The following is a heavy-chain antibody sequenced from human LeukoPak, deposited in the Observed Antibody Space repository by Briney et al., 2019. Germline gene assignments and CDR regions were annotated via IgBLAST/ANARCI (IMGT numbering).Heavy chain of an antibody. J-gene: IGHJ6*02. D-gene: IGHD3-10*01. CDR1: GYTFTSYD. CDR3: ARGGRITMATNVQYYYGMDV. Sequence: ASVKVSCKASGYTFTSYDINWVRQATGQGLEWMGWMNPNSGNTGYAQKFQGRVTTTRNTSISTAYMELSSLRSEDTAVYYCARGGRITMATNVQYYYGMDVWGQGTTVTVSS. V-gene: IGHV1-8*01. CDR2: MNPNSGNT.